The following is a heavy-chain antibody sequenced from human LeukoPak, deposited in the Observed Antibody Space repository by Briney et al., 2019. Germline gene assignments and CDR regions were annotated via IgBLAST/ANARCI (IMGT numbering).Heavy chain of an antibody. D-gene: IGHD1-26*01. Sequence: GESLKISCKGSGYSFANYLIGWVRQMPGKGLEWMGIIYPGDSDTRYSPSFQGHVTISADKSISTAYLQWSSLKASDTAMYYCTRVVGSSYYYYYMDVWGKGTTVTVSS. J-gene: IGHJ6*03. CDR1: GYSFANYL. CDR2: IYPGDSDT. CDR3: TRVVGSSYYYYYMDV. V-gene: IGHV5-51*01.